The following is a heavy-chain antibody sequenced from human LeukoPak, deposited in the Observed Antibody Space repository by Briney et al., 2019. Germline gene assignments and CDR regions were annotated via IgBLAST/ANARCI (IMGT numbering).Heavy chain of an antibody. D-gene: IGHD6-19*01. Sequence: GASVKVSCKASGYTFSTYGISWVRQAPGQGLEWMGWISTYNGNTEYAQQFQGRVTMTTDTSTSTAYMELRSRRSDDTAVSYCARDPPHSSGPNSPCFEYWGQGTLVTVSS. J-gene: IGHJ4*02. CDR2: ISTYNGNT. CDR3: ARDPPHSSGPNSPCFEY. CDR1: GYTFSTYG. V-gene: IGHV1-18*01.